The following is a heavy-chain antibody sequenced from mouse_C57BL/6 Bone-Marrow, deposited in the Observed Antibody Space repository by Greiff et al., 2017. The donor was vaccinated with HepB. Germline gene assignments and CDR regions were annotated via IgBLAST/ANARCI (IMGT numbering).Heavy chain of an antibody. Sequence: EVKLMESGGGLVKPGGSLKLSCAASGFTFSDYGMHWVRQAPEKGLEWVAYISSGSSTIYYADTVKGRFTISRDNAKNTLFLQMTSLRSEDTAMYYCARPYGNYVLYYFDYWGQGTTLKVSS. D-gene: IGHD2-1*01. CDR3: ARPYGNYVLYYFDY. J-gene: IGHJ2*01. V-gene: IGHV5-17*01. CDR2: ISSGSSTI. CDR1: GFTFSDYG.